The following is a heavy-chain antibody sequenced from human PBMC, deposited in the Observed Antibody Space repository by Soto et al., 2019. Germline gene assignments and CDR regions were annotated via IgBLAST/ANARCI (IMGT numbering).Heavy chain of an antibody. CDR2: LYSGGAT. CDR3: VKNYGAV. V-gene: IGHV3-66*01. J-gene: IGHJ6*02. CDR1: GFSVTSNH. D-gene: IGHD3-16*01. Sequence: EDQLVESGGGLVQPGGSLRLSCAVSGFSVTSNHMTWVRQAPGKGLEWVSILYSGGATDYADSVKGRLTISRDNSKNSLHLQMNSLRGEVTAIYYCVKNYGAVWGQGTTVTVSS.